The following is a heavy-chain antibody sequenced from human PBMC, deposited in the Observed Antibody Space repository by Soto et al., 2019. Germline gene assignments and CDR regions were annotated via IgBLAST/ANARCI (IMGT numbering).Heavy chain of an antibody. J-gene: IGHJ4*02. D-gene: IGHD6-13*01. Sequence: GGSMRLSCAAAGFPFSSYSMSWVSKAPGKGLEWVSAISGSGGSTYYADSVKGRFTISRDNSKNTLYLQMNSLRAEDTAVYYCAKEIGIAAAAPHYWGQGTLVTVSS. CDR2: ISGSGGST. CDR1: GFPFSSYS. V-gene: IGHV3-23*01. CDR3: AKEIGIAAAAPHY.